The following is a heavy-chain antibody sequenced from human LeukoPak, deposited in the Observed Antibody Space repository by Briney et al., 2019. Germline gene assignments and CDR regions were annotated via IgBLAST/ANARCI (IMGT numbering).Heavy chain of an antibody. D-gene: IGHD3-22*01. J-gene: IGHJ4*02. V-gene: IGHV4-59*01. CDR2: IYYSGST. CDR1: GGSISSYY. CDR3: ARGRDYYDSSGYYYEGTIVDY. Sequence: SETLSLTCTVSGGSISSYYWSWIRQPPGKGLEWIGYIYYSGSTNYNPSLKSRVTISVDTSKNQFSLKLSSVTAAGTAVYYCARGRDYYDSSGYYYEGTIVDYWGQGTLVTVSS.